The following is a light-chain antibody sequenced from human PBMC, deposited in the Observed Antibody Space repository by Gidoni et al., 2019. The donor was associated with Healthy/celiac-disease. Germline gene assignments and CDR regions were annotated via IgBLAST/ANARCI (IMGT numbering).Light chain of an antibody. CDR1: NLGDKY. J-gene: IGLJ2*01. V-gene: IGLV3-1*01. CDR3: QAWDSSTVV. Sequence: SYELTPPPSVSVSPGQTASITCSGDNLGDKYACWYQQKQGQSPVLVIYQDSKRPSGIPERFSGSNSGNTATLTISGTQAMDEADYYCQAWDSSTVVFGGGTKLTV. CDR2: QDS.